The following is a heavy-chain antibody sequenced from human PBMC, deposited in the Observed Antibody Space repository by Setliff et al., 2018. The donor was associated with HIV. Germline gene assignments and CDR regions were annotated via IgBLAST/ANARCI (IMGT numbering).Heavy chain of an antibody. D-gene: IGHD4-4*01. Sequence: PGGSRRLSCAASGFIFSSYAMHWVRQAPGKGLEWVGLISGTTDYAAPVKGRFTISRDDSRNTLFLHMSDPKTEDTGVYYCAADVPNFSDDYIPIDYWGRGTLVTVSS. V-gene: IGHV3-15*01. CDR2: ISGTT. CDR3: AADVPNFSDDYIPIDY. J-gene: IGHJ4*02. CDR1: GFIFSSYA.